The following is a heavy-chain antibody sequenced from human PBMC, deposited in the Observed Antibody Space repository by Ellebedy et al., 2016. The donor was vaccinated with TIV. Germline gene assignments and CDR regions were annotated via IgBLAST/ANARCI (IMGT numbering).Heavy chain of an antibody. J-gene: IGHJ4*02. CDR1: GFSFSAFA. D-gene: IGHD3-22*01. CDR3: AKGPSSGFNYDKVGFEY. V-gene: IGHV3-23*01. Sequence: GESLKISCAASGFSFSAFAMHWVRQAPGKGLEWLSVISADGSSTYHADSVKGRFTITRDNSKNTLYLQMSRLRTEDTAVYFCAKGPSSGFNYDKVGFEYWGQGTLVTVSS. CDR2: ISADGSST.